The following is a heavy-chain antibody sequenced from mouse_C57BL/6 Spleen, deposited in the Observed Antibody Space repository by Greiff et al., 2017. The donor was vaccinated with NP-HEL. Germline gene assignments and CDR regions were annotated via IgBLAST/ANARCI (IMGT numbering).Heavy chain of an antibody. Sequence: EVKVVESGGGLVQPGGSLSLSCAASGFTFTDYYMSWVRQPPGKALEWLGFIRNKANGYTTEYSASVKGRFTISRDNSQSILYLHMNALRAEDSATSYCARSTLRYYLDYWGQGTTLTVSS. D-gene: IGHD1-1*01. J-gene: IGHJ2*01. CDR2: IRNKANGYTT. CDR1: GFTFTDYY. V-gene: IGHV7-3*01. CDR3: ARSTLRYYLDY.